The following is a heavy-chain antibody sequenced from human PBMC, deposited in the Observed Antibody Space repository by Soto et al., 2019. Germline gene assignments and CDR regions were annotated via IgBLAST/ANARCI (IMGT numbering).Heavy chain of an antibody. D-gene: IGHD3-3*01. CDR3: ARVEDSVFYTMDV. CDR1: GGSFSIYY. CDR2: INHRGST. Sequence: AETLSRTCAVYGGSFSIYYWSWIRQPPGKVLDLIGEINHRGSTNYNPSLKSRVTISVDTSKNQFSLKLSSVTAADTAVYYCARVEDSVFYTMDVWGQVTTVTVSS. J-gene: IGHJ6*02. V-gene: IGHV4-34*01.